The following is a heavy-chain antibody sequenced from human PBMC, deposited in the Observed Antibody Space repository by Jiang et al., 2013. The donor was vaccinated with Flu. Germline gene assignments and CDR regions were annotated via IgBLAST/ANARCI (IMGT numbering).Heavy chain of an antibody. Sequence: DDKYYSTSLKTRLTISKDTSKNQVVLTMTNMDPVDTATYYCARIRNGYAGHFDYWGQGTLVTVSS. J-gene: IGHJ4*02. CDR2: DDK. D-gene: IGHD5-12*01. V-gene: IGHV2-70*01. CDR3: ARIRNGYAGHFDY.